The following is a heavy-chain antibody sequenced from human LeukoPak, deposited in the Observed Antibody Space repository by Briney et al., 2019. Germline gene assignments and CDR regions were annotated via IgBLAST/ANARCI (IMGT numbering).Heavy chain of an antibody. CDR3: ARDEICGVRIPLDY. CDR1: GFTFSSYS. V-gene: IGHV3-21*01. J-gene: IGHJ4*02. Sequence: NPGGSLRLSCAASGFTFSSYSMNWVRQAPGKGLEWVSSISSSSTYIYYADSVKGRFTISRDNAKNSLYLQMNSLRAEDTAMYYCARDEICGVRIPLDYWGQGTLVTVSS. D-gene: IGHD3-3*01. CDR2: ISSSSTYI.